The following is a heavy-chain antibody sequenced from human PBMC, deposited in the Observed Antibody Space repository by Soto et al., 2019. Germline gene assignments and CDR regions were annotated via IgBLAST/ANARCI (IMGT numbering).Heavy chain of an antibody. CDR1: GFTFSSYA. D-gene: IGHD3-10*01. Sequence: PWGSLRLSCAASGFTFSSYAMSWVRQAPGKGLEWVSAISGSGGSTYYADSVKGRFTISRDNSKNTLYLQMNSLRAEDTAVYYCAKVLIGHYYGSGSYYSPLEDYYYGMDVWGQGTTVTVSS. V-gene: IGHV3-23*01. CDR3: AKVLIGHYYGSGSYYSPLEDYYYGMDV. J-gene: IGHJ6*02. CDR2: ISGSGGST.